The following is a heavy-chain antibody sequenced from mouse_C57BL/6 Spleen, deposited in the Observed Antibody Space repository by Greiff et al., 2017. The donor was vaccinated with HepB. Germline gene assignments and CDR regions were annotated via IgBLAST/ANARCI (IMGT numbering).Heavy chain of an antibody. D-gene: IGHD2-2*01. CDR1: GYTFTSYW. J-gene: IGHJ1*03. CDR3: ARGLSTMVTYWYFDV. V-gene: IGHV1-55*01. CDR2: IYPDSGST. Sequence: VQLQQPGAELVKPGASVKMSCKASGYTFTSYWITWVKQRPGQGLEWIGDIYPDSGSTNYNEKFKSKATLTVDTSSSTAYMQLSSLTSEDSAVYYCARGLSTMVTYWYFDVWGTGTTVTVSS.